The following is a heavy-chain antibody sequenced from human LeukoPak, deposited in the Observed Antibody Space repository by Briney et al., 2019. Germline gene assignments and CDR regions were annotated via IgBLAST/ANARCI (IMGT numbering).Heavy chain of an antibody. CDR2: IYYSGST. CDR1: GGSISSSSYY. CDR3: AKDLADFYSSGWFGYYFYGMDV. Sequence: SETLSLTCTVSGGSISSSSYYWGWIRQPPGKGLEWIGSIYYSGSTYYNPSLKSRVTISVDTSKNQFSLKLSSVTAADTAVYYCAKDLADFYSSGWFGYYFYGMDVWGQGTTVTVSS. V-gene: IGHV4-39*02. J-gene: IGHJ6*02. D-gene: IGHD6-19*01.